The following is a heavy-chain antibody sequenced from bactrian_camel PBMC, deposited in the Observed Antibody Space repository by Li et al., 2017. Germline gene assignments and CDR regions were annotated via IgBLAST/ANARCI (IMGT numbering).Heavy chain of an antibody. D-gene: IGHD3*01. V-gene: IGHV3S40*01. CDR2: INHGGFRT. Sequence: DVQLVESGGGLVQPGGSLRLSCSASGFAFSTYDMSWVRQAPGKALEWVASINHGGFRTGYADSVKGRFTISRDDAENTLFLQMNSLKPEDTAMYYCALDDGCHYDCYSDSWCQLPRPPYWGQGTQVTVS. J-gene: IGHJ4*01. CDR3: ALDDGCHYDCYSDSWCQLPRPPY. CDR1: GFAFSTYD.